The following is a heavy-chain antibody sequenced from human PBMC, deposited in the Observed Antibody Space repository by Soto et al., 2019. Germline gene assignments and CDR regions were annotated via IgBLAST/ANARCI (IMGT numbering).Heavy chain of an antibody. D-gene: IGHD3-16*01. V-gene: IGHV1-8*01. CDR2: LNPDSGHT. CDR1: GYTVTTYD. CDR3: ARGRYDLWRAFDV. Sequence: QVQLVQSGAEAKKPGASVKVSCKASGYTVTTYDINWVRQATGQGPEWMGWLNPDSGHTYYAQHFQGRVTMTGNTSIGTVYMELSSLRFEDTAVYYCARGRYDLWRAFDVWGQGTMVTVS. J-gene: IGHJ3*01.